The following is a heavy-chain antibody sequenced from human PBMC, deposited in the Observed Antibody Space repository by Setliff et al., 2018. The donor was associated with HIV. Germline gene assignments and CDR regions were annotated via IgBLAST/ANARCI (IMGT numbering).Heavy chain of an antibody. CDR2: ITSSGDNT. Sequence: GGSLRLSCAASGFTFSNYAMTWVRQAPGKGLEWVSVITSSGDNTYYADFVKGRFTISRGNSKNTVYLQMNSLRVDDTAVYYCAKSRITSQYDALDIWGQGTMVTVSS. CDR3: AKSRITSQYDALDI. D-gene: IGHD2-2*01. V-gene: IGHV3-23*01. CDR1: GFTFSNYA. J-gene: IGHJ3*02.